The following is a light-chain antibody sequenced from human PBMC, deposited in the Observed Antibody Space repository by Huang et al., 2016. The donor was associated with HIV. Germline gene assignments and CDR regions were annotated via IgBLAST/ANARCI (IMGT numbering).Light chain of an antibody. CDR1: QSISNY. V-gene: IGKV1-39*01. J-gene: IGKJ1*01. CDR2: DAS. CDR3: QQSYGTHWT. Sequence: DIQMTQSPSSLSASVGDRVTITCRASQSISNYFNWYQQKPGTAPKLLIYDASSLQSGVPARFSGSGSGTDFTLTISSLQPQDFATYYCQQSYGTHWTFGQGTKVEIK.